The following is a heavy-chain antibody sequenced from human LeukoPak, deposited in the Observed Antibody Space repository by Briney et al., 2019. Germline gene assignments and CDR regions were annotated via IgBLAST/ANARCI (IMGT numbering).Heavy chain of an antibody. CDR1: GFTFDDYT. CDR2: ISWDGVST. V-gene: IGHV3-43*01. J-gene: IGHJ4*02. D-gene: IGHD6-13*01. Sequence: GGSLRLSCAASGFTFDDYTMHWVRQAPGKGLEWVSLISWDGVSTYYADSVKGRFTISRDNSKNSLYLQMNSLRVEDTALYYCAKDGSAAALGYWGQGTLVTVSS. CDR3: AKDGSAAALGY.